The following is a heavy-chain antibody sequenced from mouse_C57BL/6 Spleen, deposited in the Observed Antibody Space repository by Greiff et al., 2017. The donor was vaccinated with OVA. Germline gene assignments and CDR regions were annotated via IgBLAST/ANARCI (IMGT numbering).Heavy chain of an antibody. D-gene: IGHD3-3*01. Sequence: EVKVVESGPELVKPGASVKIPCKASGYTFTDYNMDWVKQSHGKSLEWIGDINPNNGGTIYNQKFKGKATLTVDKSSSTAYMELRSLTSEDTAVYYCARRGDSYYYAMDYWGQGTSGTVSS. CDR2: INPNNGGT. J-gene: IGHJ4*01. CDR1: GYTFTDYN. CDR3: ARRGDSYYYAMDY. V-gene: IGHV1-18*01.